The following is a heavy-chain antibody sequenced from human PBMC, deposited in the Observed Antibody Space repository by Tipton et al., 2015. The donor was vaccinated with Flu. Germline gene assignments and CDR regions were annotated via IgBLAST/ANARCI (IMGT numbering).Heavy chain of an antibody. CDR1: GFTVSSNY. CDR3: ASSGWASSAFNI. V-gene: IGHV3-53*01. CDR2: LYSDGNT. Sequence: GSLRLSCAASGFTVSSNYMNWVRQAPGKGLEWVSVLYSDGNTYYADSVKGRFTISRDNSNNTLYLHMNRVRAGDTAVYYCASSGWASSAFNIWGQGTMVSVSS. D-gene: IGHD3-16*01. J-gene: IGHJ3*02.